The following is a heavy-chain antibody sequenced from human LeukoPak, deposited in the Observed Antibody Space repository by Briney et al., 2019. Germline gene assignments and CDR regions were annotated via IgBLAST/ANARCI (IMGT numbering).Heavy chain of an antibody. D-gene: IGHD1-26*01. V-gene: IGHV3-23*01. CDR2: ISGSGGST. CDR1: GFTFSTYA. J-gene: IGHJ6*02. Sequence: GGSLRLSCAASGFTFSTYAMSWVRQAPGKGLEWVSAISGSGGSTYYADSVKGRFTISRDNSKNTLYLQMNSLRAEDTAVYYCAKDYSGSYSATYYYYGMDVWGQGTTVTVSS. CDR3: AKDYSGSYSATYYYYGMDV.